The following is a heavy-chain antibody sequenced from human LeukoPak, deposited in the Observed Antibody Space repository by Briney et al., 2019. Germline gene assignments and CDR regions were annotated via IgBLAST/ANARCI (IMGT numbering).Heavy chain of an antibody. CDR3: ASGPYDSSGYQRGHAFDI. CDR2: IWYDGSNK. J-gene: IGHJ3*02. CDR1: GFTFSSYG. V-gene: IGHV3-33*01. D-gene: IGHD3-22*01. Sequence: GGSLRLSCAASGFTFSSYGMHWVRQAPGKGLEWVAVIWYDGSNKYYADSVKGRFTISRDNSKNTLYLQMNSLRAEDTAVYYCASGPYDSSGYQRGHAFDIWGQGAMVTVSS.